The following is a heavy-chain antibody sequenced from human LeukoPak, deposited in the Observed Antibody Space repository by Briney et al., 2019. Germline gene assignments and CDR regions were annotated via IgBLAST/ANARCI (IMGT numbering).Heavy chain of an antibody. CDR3: VKILEYRGGDYYYGMDV. D-gene: IGHD6-6*01. CDR2: ISSNGGST. CDR1: GFTSSSYA. Sequence: GGSLRLSCSASGFTSSSYAMHWVRQAPGKGLEYVSAISSNGGSTYYADSVKGRFTISRGNSKNTLYLQMSSLRAEDTAVYYCVKILEYRGGDYYYGMDVWGQGTAVTVSS. V-gene: IGHV3-64D*09. J-gene: IGHJ6*02.